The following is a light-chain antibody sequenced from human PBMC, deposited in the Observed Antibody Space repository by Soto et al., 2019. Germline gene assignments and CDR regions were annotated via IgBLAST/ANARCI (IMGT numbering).Light chain of an antibody. Sequence: QSALTQPASVSGSPGQSITISCTGTSSDVGGYNYVSWYQQHPGKAPKLMIYEVSNRPSGVSNRFSGSKSGNTASLTISGLHAEDEADYYCRSYTSSSTLGVVFGGGTKVTVL. J-gene: IGLJ2*01. V-gene: IGLV2-14*01. CDR1: SSDVGGYNY. CDR3: RSYTSSSTLGVV. CDR2: EVS.